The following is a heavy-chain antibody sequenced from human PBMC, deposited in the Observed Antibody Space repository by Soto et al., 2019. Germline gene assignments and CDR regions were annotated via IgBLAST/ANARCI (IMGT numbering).Heavy chain of an antibody. CDR3: AKDYKYGYRSGWCVFDC. CDR1: GFTFSNYA. CDR2: ISGSGDSI. J-gene: IGHJ4*02. V-gene: IGHV3-23*01. D-gene: IGHD6-19*01. Sequence: PGGSLRLSCAASGFTFSNYAMSWVRQAPGKGLEWVSGISGSGDSIYYAESVKGRFTISRNNSKNTLNLQMNSLRAEDTAVYYCAKDYKYGYRSGWCVFDCWAQGTLLTVSS.